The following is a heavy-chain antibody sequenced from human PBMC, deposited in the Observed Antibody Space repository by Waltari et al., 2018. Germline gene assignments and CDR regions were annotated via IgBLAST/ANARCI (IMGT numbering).Heavy chain of an antibody. J-gene: IGHJ4*02. Sequence: QVQLQESGPGLVKPSQTLSLTCTVSGCSISSGTYYWSWIRQPAGKGLEWIGHIYTSGSTDYNPSLKSRVTISVDTSKNQFSLKLSSVTAADTAVYYCARDRGAVVTPGPFDYWGQGTLVTVSS. CDR3: ARDRGAVVTPGPFDY. D-gene: IGHD2-15*01. V-gene: IGHV4-61*02. CDR1: GCSISSGTYY. CDR2: IYTSGST.